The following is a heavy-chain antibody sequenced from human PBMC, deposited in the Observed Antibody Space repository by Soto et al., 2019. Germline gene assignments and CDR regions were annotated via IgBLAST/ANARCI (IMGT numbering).Heavy chain of an antibody. CDR2: IFYSGST. Sequence: QVQLQESGPELVKPSETLSLTCTVSVGSISSYYWSWIRQPPGKGQAWIGYIFYSGSTNYNPSLKSRVTISVDMSKNQSSLKLSSVTAADTAVYYWARRYSSGFDFWGQGTLVTVSS. CDR1: VGSISSYY. CDR3: ARRYSSGFDF. J-gene: IGHJ4*02. D-gene: IGHD6-19*01. V-gene: IGHV4-59*08.